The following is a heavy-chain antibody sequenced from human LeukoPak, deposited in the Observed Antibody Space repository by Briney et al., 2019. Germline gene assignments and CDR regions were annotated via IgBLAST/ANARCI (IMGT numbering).Heavy chain of an antibody. CDR3: ASSIIRVDDLSPVDY. V-gene: IGHV4-39*07. Sequence: SETLSLTCTVSGGSISSSSYYWGWIRQPPGKGLECIGSIYYSGSTYYNPSLKSRVTISVDTSKNQFSLKLSSVTAADTAVYYCASSIIRVDDLSPVDYWGRGTLVTVSS. D-gene: IGHD3-16*02. CDR1: GGSISSSSYY. CDR2: IYYSGST. J-gene: IGHJ4*02.